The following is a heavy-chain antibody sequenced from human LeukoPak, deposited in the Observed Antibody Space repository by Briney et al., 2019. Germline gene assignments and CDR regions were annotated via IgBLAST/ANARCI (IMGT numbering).Heavy chain of an antibody. J-gene: IGHJ6*02. CDR2: ISSNGGST. D-gene: IGHD1-26*01. Sequence: GGSLRLSCAASGFTFSSYAMHWVRQAPGEGLEYVSAISSNGGSTYYANSVKGRFTISRDNSKNTLYLQMGSLRAEDMAVYYCARDPSTVGYYYYYGMDVWGQGTTVTVSS. V-gene: IGHV3-64*01. CDR1: GFTFSSYA. CDR3: ARDPSTVGYYYYYGMDV.